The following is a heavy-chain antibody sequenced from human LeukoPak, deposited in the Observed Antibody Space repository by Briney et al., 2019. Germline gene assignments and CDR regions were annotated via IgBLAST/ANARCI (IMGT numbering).Heavy chain of an antibody. D-gene: IGHD3-22*01. CDR3: ARLANPSGYWD. V-gene: IGHV3-53*01. Sequence: GSLRLSCAASGFTVITNYMNWVRQAPGKGLEWVSVVYSGGSAFYADSVKGRFTISRDNSKNTLYLQMNSLRVEDTAVYYCARLANPSGYWDWGQGTLVTVSS. CDR2: VYSGGSA. CDR1: GFTVITNY. J-gene: IGHJ4*02.